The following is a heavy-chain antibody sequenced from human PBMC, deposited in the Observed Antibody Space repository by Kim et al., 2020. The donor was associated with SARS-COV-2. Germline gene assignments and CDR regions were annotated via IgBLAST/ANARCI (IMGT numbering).Heavy chain of an antibody. J-gene: IGHJ4*02. CDR3: ARSTSTSIYFDY. V-gene: IGHV1-3*01. D-gene: IGHD2-2*01. Sequence: YSQKFQDRGTITRDTSASTAYMELSSLRSEDTAVYYCARSTSTSIYFDYWGQGTLVTVSS.